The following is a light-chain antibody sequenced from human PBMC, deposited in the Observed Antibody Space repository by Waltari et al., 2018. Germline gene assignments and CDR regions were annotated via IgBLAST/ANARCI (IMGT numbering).Light chain of an antibody. CDR2: SFS. J-gene: IGLJ2*01. CDR1: KSNIGADFD. CDR3: QSYDTTLSAVV. Sequence: QSVLTQPPSVSGAPGQRVTISCSGTKSNIGADFDVHWYQQVPGTAPNLLLHSFSYRPSGVSDRFSGFKSGASASLVITGLQAEDEAMYYCQSYDTTLSAVVFGGGTRLTV. V-gene: IGLV1-40*01.